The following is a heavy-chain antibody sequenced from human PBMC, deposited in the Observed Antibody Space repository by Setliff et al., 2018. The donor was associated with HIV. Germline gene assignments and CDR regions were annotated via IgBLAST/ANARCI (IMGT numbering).Heavy chain of an antibody. J-gene: IGHJ6*03. CDR2: INHSGST. CDR1: GGSFSGYY. CDR3: ARGSITYWYSIPRDYYYYMDV. Sequence: SETLSLTCAVYGGSFSGYYWSWIRQPPGKGLEWIGEINHSGSTNCNPSLKSRVTISVDTSKNQFSLKLSSVTAADTAVYYCARGSITYWYSIPRDYYYYMDVWGEGTTVTVSS. D-gene: IGHD2-8*02. V-gene: IGHV4-34*01.